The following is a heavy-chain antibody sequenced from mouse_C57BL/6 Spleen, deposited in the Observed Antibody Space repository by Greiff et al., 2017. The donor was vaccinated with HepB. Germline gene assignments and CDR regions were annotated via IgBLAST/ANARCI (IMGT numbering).Heavy chain of an antibody. CDR2: ISDGGSYT. CDR3: ARDPGLFYAMDC. V-gene: IGHV5-4*01. CDR1: GFTFSSYA. Sequence: DVQLVESGGGLVKPGGSLKLSCAASGFTFSSYAMSWVRQTPEKRLEWVATISDGGSYTYYPDNVKGRFTISRDNAKNNLYLQMSQLKSEDTAMYYCARDPGLFYAMDCWGQGTSVTVAS. D-gene: IGHD3-3*01. J-gene: IGHJ4*01.